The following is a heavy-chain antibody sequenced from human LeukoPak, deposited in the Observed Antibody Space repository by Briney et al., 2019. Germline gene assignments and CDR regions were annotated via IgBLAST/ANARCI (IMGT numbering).Heavy chain of an antibody. D-gene: IGHD6-13*01. CDR1: GFTFTSYA. Sequence: QSGGSLRLSCAASGFTFTSYALTWVRQAPGKGLEWVSVISGRGDITYHADSVKGRFTISRDNSKNTLFLQMNSLRAEDTAVYYCAKDRSSSWPHYYYGLDVWGQGTTVTVSS. CDR3: AKDRSSSWPHYYYGLDV. V-gene: IGHV3-23*01. CDR2: ISGRGDIT. J-gene: IGHJ6*02.